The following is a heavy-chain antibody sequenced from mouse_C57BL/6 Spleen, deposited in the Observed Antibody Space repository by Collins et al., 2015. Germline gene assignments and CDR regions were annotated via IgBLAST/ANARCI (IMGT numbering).Heavy chain of an antibody. Sequence: QVQLQQSGAELVKPGASVKISCKASGYVFSSYWMNWVKQKPEKGLEWIGQIYPGDGDTNYNGKFKGKATLTADKSSSTAYTQLSSLTSEDSAVYFCASPYYYGAFDYWGQGTTLTVSS. CDR1: GYVFSSYW. J-gene: IGHJ2*01. CDR3: ASPYYYGAFDY. CDR2: IYPGDGDT. V-gene: IGHV1-80*01. D-gene: IGHD1-1*01.